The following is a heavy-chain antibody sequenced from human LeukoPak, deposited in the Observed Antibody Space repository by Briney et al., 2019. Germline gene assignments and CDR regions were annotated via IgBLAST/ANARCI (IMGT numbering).Heavy chain of an antibody. Sequence: ASVKVSCKASGYTFTNYAMNWVRQAPGQGLEWMGWINTNTGNPTYAQGFTGRFVFSLDTSVSTAYLQISSLKAEDTAVYYCARDGYSGYDYYFDYWGQGTLVTVSS. D-gene: IGHD5-12*01. CDR2: INTNTGNP. CDR3: ARDGYSGYDYYFDY. CDR1: GYTFTNYA. V-gene: IGHV7-4-1*02. J-gene: IGHJ4*02.